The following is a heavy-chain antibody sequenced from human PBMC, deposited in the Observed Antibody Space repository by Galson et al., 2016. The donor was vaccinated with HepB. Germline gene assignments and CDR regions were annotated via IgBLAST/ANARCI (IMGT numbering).Heavy chain of an antibody. CDR3: ARVSGWLASYFDY. CDR1: GFIFGSYE. Sequence: LRLSCACPGFIFGSYEMIWVRQDPGQGLDLISYISASGTDIRYADSLRGRFTVSRDNAKNSLFLRMNSLRAEDTAVYFCARVSGWLASYFDYWGQGALVTVS. D-gene: IGHD3-10*01. J-gene: IGHJ4*02. CDR2: ISASGTDI. V-gene: IGHV3-48*03.